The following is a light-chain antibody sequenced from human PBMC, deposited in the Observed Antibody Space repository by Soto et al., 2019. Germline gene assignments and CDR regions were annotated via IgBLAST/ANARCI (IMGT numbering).Light chain of an antibody. CDR3: QQANSFPIT. V-gene: IGKV1-12*01. J-gene: IGKJ5*01. CDR1: QGINSW. CDR2: AAS. Sequence: DIQMTQSPSSMSASVGDRVTITCRASQGINSWLAWYQQKPGKVPKLLIYAASSLQSGVPSRFSGSGSGTDFTLTISSLQPEEFATYYCQQANSFPITFGQGTRLEIK.